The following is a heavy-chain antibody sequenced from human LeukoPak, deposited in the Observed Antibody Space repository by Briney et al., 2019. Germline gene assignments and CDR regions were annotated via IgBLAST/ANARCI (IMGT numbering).Heavy chain of an antibody. J-gene: IGHJ4*02. V-gene: IGHV3-33*06. CDR2: IWYDGSNK. Sequence: GGSLRLSCAASGFTFSSYGMHWVRQAPGKGLEWVAVIWYDGSNKYYADSVKGRFTISRDNSKNTLYLQMNSLRAEDTAVYYCAKGTGNIVATTDYWGQGTLVTVSS. CDR3: AKGTGNIVATTDY. D-gene: IGHD5-12*01. CDR1: GFTFSSYG.